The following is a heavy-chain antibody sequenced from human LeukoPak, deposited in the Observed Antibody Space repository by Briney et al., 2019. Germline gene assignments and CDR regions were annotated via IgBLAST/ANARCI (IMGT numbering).Heavy chain of an antibody. Sequence: SETLSLTCTVSGGSITSHYWSWIRQPPGKGLEWIGYIYYSGSTNNNPSLKSRVTISVDTSKNQFSLTLSSVTAADTAVYYCAGGYSDRVWRGHYYYGLDVWGQGTTVTVSS. CDR2: IYYSGST. D-gene: IGHD1-26*01. CDR3: AGGYSDRVWRGHYYYGLDV. CDR1: GGSITSHY. J-gene: IGHJ6*02. V-gene: IGHV4-59*11.